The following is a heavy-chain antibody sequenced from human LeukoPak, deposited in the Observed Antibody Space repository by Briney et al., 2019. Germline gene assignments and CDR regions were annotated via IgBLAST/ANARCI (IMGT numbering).Heavy chain of an antibody. J-gene: IGHJ4*02. V-gene: IGHV3-43*02. CDR1: GFMFHDYA. Sequence: GGSLRLSCAAPGFMFHDYAIHWVRQAPGKGLEWVSLISGDGGSTFYADSVKGRFTISRDNAKNTLYLQMSSLRAEDTAVYYCARKASNFDYWGQGTLVTVSS. CDR3: ARKASNFDY. CDR2: ISGDGGST.